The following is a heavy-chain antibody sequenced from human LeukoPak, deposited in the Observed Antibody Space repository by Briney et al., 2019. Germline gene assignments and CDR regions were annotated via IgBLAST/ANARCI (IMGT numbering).Heavy chain of an antibody. CDR1: GLTISNKY. CDR3: ARDRIGRSKDH. Sequence: GGSLTLSCAVSGLTISNKYMSWVRQAPGKGLEWVSVIYPDGSSDYTDSVKGRFTISRDNSKNAVYLQKNSLRVDDTAVYFCARDRIGRSKDHWGQGSLVTVSS. D-gene: IGHD1-14*01. J-gene: IGHJ4*02. V-gene: IGHV3-53*01. CDR2: IYPDGSS.